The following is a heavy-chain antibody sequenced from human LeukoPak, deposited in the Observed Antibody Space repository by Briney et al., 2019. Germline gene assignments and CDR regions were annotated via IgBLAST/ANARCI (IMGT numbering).Heavy chain of an antibody. J-gene: IGHJ6*02. Sequence: GGSLRLSCAASGFIVSDNYMSWVRQAPGKGLEWVSIIYSGGGTYYADSVKGRFTLSRDISKNTLYLQMNSLRAEDTAVYYRANVVVPAAILGEYYYYYYGMDVWGQGTTVTVSS. CDR3: ANVVVPAAILGEYYYYYYGMDV. V-gene: IGHV3-66*01. D-gene: IGHD2-2*02. CDR2: IYSGGGT. CDR1: GFIVSDNY.